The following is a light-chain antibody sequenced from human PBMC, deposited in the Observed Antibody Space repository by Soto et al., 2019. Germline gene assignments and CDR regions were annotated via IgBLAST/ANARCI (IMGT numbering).Light chain of an antibody. J-gene: IGKJ4*01. CDR3: QQSGSSPLT. V-gene: IGKV3-20*01. CDR2: GAS. CDR1: QSVSNNY. Sequence: EIVLTQSPGTLSLSPGERATLSCRASQSVSNNYLAWYQQKPGQAPRLLIYGASSRATGIPDRFSGSGSATDVTLTISRLEPEDFAVYFCQQSGSSPLTFGGGTKVDIK.